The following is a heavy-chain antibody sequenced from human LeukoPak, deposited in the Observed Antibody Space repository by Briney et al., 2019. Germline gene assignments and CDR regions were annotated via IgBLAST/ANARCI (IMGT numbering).Heavy chain of an antibody. CDR3: ARDSRIQLWSMGGPGMAV. V-gene: IGHV1-2*02. J-gene: IGHJ6*02. Sequence: GASVKVSCKASGYTFTGYDMHWVRQAPGQGLKWMGWINPNSGGTNYAQKFQGRVTMTRDTSISTAYMELSRLRSDDTAVYYCARDSRIQLWSMGGPGMAVWGQGTTVTVSS. CDR1: GYTFTGYD. CDR2: INPNSGGT. D-gene: IGHD5-18*01.